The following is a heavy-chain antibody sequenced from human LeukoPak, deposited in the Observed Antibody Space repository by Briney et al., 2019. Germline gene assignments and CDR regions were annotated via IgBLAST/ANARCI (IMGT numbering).Heavy chain of an antibody. CDR3: AKGSSGYFVDL. CDR2: ISNDGGGT. D-gene: IGHD3-22*01. CDR1: GFIFNNYG. J-gene: IGHJ5*02. V-gene: IGHV3-23*01. Sequence: SGGSLRLSCAASGFIFNNYGLIWVRRAPGKGLEWVSAISNDGGGTNYADSVKGRFTISRDNSKNTLFLQMNSLRAEDTALYYCAKGSSGYFVDLWGQGTLVTVSS.